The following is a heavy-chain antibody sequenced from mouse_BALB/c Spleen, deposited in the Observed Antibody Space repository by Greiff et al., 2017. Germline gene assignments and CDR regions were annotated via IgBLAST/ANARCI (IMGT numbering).Heavy chain of an antibody. Sequence: EVQVVESGGGLVQPGGSRKLSCAASGFTFSSFGMHWVRQAPEKGLEWVAYISSGSSTIYYADTVKGRFTISRDNPKNTLFLQMTSLRSEDTAMYYCARGITSFAYWGQGTLVTVSA. D-gene: IGHD1-1*01. CDR3: ARGITSFAY. CDR2: ISSGSSTI. V-gene: IGHV5-17*02. CDR1: GFTFSSFG. J-gene: IGHJ3*01.